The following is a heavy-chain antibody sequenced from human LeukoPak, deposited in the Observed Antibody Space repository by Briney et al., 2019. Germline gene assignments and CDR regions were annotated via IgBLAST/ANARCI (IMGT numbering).Heavy chain of an antibody. J-gene: IGHJ4*02. V-gene: IGHV1-2*02. Sequence: ASVKVSCKASGYTFTGYYMHWVRQAPGQGLEWMGWINPNSGGTNYAQKFQGRVTMTRDTSISTAYMELSRLRSDDTAVYYCARDPPTLDYVWGSYRYREPIYYFDYWGQGTLVTVSS. CDR2: INPNSGGT. CDR1: GYTFTGYY. D-gene: IGHD3-16*02. CDR3: ARDPPTLDYVWGSYRYREPIYYFDY.